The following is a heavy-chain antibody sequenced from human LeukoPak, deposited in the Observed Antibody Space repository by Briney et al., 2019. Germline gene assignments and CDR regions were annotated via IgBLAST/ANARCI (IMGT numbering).Heavy chain of an antibody. Sequence: SVKVSCKASGGTFNSYAISWVRQAPGQGLKWMGGIIPIFGTANYAQKFQGRVTITADESTSTAYMELSSLRSEDTAVYYCAIRKGCGGDCYINPPAFDYWGQGTLVTVSS. CDR2: IIPIFGTA. CDR1: GGTFNSYA. D-gene: IGHD2-21*02. CDR3: AIRKGCGGDCYINPPAFDY. V-gene: IGHV1-69*13. J-gene: IGHJ4*02.